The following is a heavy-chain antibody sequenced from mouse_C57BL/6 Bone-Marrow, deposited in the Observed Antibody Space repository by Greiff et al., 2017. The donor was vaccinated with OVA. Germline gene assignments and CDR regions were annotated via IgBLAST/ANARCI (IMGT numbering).Heavy chain of an antibody. Sequence: EVQLKESGAELVRPGASVKLSCTASGFNIKDDYMHWVKQRPEQGLEWIGWIDPENGDTEYASKFQGKATITADTSSNTAYLQLSSLTSEDTAVYYCTSYGNVDYWGQGTTLTVSS. D-gene: IGHD2-1*01. J-gene: IGHJ2*01. CDR2: IDPENGDT. V-gene: IGHV14-4*01. CDR3: TSYGNVDY. CDR1: GFNIKDDY.